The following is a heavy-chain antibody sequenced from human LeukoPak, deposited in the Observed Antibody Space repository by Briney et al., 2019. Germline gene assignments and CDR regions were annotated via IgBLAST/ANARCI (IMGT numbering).Heavy chain of an antibody. CDR1: GFTFSSYS. D-gene: IGHD6-19*01. CDR3: AGDWDISGWYEAYDY. V-gene: IGHV3-21*01. J-gene: IGHJ4*02. CDR2: ISSSSSYI. Sequence: PGGSLRLSCAASGFTFSSYSMIWVRQAPGKGLEWVSSISSSSSYIYYADSVKGRFTISRDNAKNSLYLQMNSLRAEDTAVYYCAGDWDISGWYEAYDYWGQGTLVTVSS.